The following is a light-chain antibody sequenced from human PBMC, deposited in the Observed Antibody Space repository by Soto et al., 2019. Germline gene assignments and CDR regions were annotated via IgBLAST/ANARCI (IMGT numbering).Light chain of an antibody. Sequence: QSVLTQPPSASGTPGQRVTISCSGSSSNIGRNTVNWYQQLPGTAPKLLIYSHNQRPSGVPDRFSGSKSGTSASLAISGLQSEDEADYYCAAWDDSLNGVVFGGGTKLTVL. CDR2: SHN. V-gene: IGLV1-44*01. J-gene: IGLJ2*01. CDR3: AAWDDSLNGVV. CDR1: SSNIGRNT.